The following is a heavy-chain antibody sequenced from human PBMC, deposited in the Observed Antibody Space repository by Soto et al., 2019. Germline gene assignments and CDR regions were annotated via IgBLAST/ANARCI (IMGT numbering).Heavy chain of an antibody. J-gene: IGHJ5*02. Sequence: QLQLQESGPGLVKPSETLSLTCTVSGGSISSSSYYWGWIRQPPGKGLEWIGSIYYSGSTYYNPSLKSRVTISVDTSKNQFSLKLSSVTAADTAVYYCARGVATWSITFNWFDPWGQGTLVTVSS. D-gene: IGHD3-16*01. CDR1: GGSISSSSYY. CDR2: IYYSGST. CDR3: ARGVATWSITFNWFDP. V-gene: IGHV4-39*01.